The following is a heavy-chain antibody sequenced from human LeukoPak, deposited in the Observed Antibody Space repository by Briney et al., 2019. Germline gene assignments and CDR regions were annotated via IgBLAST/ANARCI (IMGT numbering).Heavy chain of an antibody. J-gene: IGHJ4*02. CDR3: ARETHCSGGSCYYADY. CDR1: GFTFSSYW. Sequence: GGSLRLSCAASGFTFSSYWMHWVRQAPGKGLVWVSRINSDGSSTNYADSVKGRFTISRDNAKNTLHLQMNSLRGEDTAVYYCARETHCSGGSCYYADYWGQGTLVTVSS. D-gene: IGHD2-15*01. V-gene: IGHV3-74*01. CDR2: INSDGSST.